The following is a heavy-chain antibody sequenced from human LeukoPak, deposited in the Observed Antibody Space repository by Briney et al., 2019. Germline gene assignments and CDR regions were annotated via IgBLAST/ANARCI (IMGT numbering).Heavy chain of an antibody. V-gene: IGHV4-59*01. D-gene: IGHD2-8*02. J-gene: IGHJ5*02. Sequence: SETLSLTCTVSGGSISSYYWSWIRQPPGKGLEWIGYIYYSGSTNYNPSLKSRVTISVDTSKNQFSLKLSSVTAADTAVYYCARDGVLVRGWFDPWGQGTLVTVSS. CDR3: ARDGVLVRGWFDP. CDR2: IYYSGST. CDR1: GGSISSYY.